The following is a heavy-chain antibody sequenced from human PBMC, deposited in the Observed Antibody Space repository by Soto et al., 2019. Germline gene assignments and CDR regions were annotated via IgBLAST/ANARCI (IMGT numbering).Heavy chain of an antibody. CDR1: GGSISSGGYY. V-gene: IGHV4-31*03. D-gene: IGHD3-10*01. CDR2: IYYSGST. CDR3: AREPGSSRGDYYYYMDV. Sequence: SETLSLTCTVSGGSISSGGYYWSWIRQHPGKGLEWIGYIYYSGSTYYNPSLKSRVTISVDTSKNQFSLKLSSVTAEDTAVYYCAREPGSSRGDYYYYMDVWGKGTTVTVSS. J-gene: IGHJ6*03.